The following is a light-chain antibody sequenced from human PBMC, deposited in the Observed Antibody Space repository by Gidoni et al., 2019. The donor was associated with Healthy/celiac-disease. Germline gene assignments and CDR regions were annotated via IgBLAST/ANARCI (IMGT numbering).Light chain of an antibody. V-gene: IGLV2-14*01. CDR3: GSYTSSSTPVV. J-gene: IGLJ2*01. Sequence: QSALTQPASVSGSPGQPLTISCTGTSSDVGGYNYVSWYQQHPGKAPKLMIYAVSNRPSGVSNRFSGSKSGNPASLTISGLQAEDEADYYCGSYTSSSTPVVFGGGTKLTVL. CDR2: AVS. CDR1: SSDVGGYNY.